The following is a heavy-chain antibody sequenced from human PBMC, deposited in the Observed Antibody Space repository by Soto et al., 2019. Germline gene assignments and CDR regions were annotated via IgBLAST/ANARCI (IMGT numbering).Heavy chain of an antibody. J-gene: IGHJ4*02. Sequence: EVQLVESGGGLVQPGGSLRLSCAASGFTFSDHYMDWVRQAPGKGLEWVGRIRNRANSYTTEYAASVKGRLTISRDDSKNSLSLQMNSLKTEDTAVYYCTRRFCTGGTCYAGNYWGQGILVTVSS. V-gene: IGHV3-72*01. D-gene: IGHD2-15*01. CDR1: GFTFSDHY. CDR2: IRNRANSYTT. CDR3: TRRFCTGGTCYAGNY.